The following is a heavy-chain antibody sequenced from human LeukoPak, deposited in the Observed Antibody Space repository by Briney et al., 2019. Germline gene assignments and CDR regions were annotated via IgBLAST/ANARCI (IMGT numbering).Heavy chain of an antibody. D-gene: IGHD2-2*01. CDR1: GFTFGSYG. CDR2: ISYDGSNK. CDR3: ARTDCSSTSCSRTHYYYYYYMDV. Sequence: GGSLRLSCAASGFTFGSYGMHWVRQAPGKGLEWVAVISYDGSNKYYADSVKGRFIISRDNSKNTLYLQMNSLRAEDTAVYYCARTDCSSTSCSRTHYYYYYYMDVWGKGTTVTVSS. V-gene: IGHV3-30*19. J-gene: IGHJ6*03.